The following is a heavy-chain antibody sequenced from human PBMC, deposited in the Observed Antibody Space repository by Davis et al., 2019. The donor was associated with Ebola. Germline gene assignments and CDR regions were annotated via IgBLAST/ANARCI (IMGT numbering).Heavy chain of an antibody. D-gene: IGHD3-22*01. V-gene: IGHV3-48*02. CDR2: ISSSSSTI. J-gene: IGHJ3*02. CDR1: GFTFSSYS. Sequence: GESLKISCAASGFTFSSYSMNWVRQAPGKGLEWVSYISSSSSTIYYADSVKGRFTISRDNAKNSLYLQMNSLRDEDTAVYYCARDGYYYDSSGYYYIGAFDIWGQGTMVTVSS. CDR3: ARDGYYYDSSGYYYIGAFDI.